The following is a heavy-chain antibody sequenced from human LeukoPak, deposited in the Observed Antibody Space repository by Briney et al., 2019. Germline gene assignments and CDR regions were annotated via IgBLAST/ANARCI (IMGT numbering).Heavy chain of an antibody. CDR3: AIDRLSYDWSDYRFHY. J-gene: IGHJ4*01. CDR1: GFTFRTYW. V-gene: IGHV3-7*03. Sequence: GGSLRLSCAASGFTFRTYWMNWFRRAPGKGLEWVGNINHDGGEVNYVDSVKGRFTISRDNAKDSLYLQMNSLRAEDTAMYYCAIDRLSYDWSDYRFHYWGQGARVTVSS. CDR2: INHDGGEV. D-gene: IGHD3-22*01.